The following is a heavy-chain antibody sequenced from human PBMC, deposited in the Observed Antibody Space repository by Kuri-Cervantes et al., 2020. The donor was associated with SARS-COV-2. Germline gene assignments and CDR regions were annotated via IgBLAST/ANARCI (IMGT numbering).Heavy chain of an antibody. CDR1: GGSISSYY. J-gene: IGHJ4*02. Sequence: ESLSLSCTVSGGSISSYYWSWIRQPPGKGLEWIGNIYFTGNTNYNPALGSRVTISIDTPKNQFSLMLGSLTAADTAVYYCARRFGDYGQFDYWGQGTLVTVSS. V-gene: IGHV4-59*01. CDR2: IYFTGNT. CDR3: ARRFGDYGQFDY. D-gene: IGHD2-21*01.